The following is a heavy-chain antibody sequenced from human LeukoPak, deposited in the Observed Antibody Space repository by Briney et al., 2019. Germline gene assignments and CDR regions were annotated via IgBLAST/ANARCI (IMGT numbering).Heavy chain of an antibody. CDR3: AKPYYYGSGSYYPQYFDY. Sequence: PGRSLTLSCAASGFTFSSYGMHWVRQAPGKGLEWVAVIWYDGSNKYYAGSVKGRFTISRDNSKNTLYLQMNSLRAEDTAVYYCAKPYYYGSGSYYPQYFDYWGQGTLVTVSS. CDR2: IWYDGSNK. J-gene: IGHJ4*02. D-gene: IGHD3-10*01. CDR1: GFTFSSYG. V-gene: IGHV3-33*06.